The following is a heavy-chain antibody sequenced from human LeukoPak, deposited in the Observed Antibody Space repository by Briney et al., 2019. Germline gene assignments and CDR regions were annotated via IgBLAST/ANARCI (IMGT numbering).Heavy chain of an antibody. Sequence: SETLSLTCTVPGGSISSYYWSWIRQPPGKGLEWIGYIYYSGSTNYNPSLKSRVTISVDTSKNQFSLKLSSVTAADTAVYYCASEIYSGSYSGLAYWGQGTLVTVSS. J-gene: IGHJ4*02. CDR1: GGSISSYY. D-gene: IGHD1-26*01. V-gene: IGHV4-59*01. CDR2: IYYSGST. CDR3: ASEIYSGSYSGLAY.